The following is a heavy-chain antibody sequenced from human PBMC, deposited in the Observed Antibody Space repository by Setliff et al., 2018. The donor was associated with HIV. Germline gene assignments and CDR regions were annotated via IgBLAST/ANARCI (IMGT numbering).Heavy chain of an antibody. CDR2: ISYDGRNK. J-gene: IGHJ4*01. V-gene: IGHV3-30*04. CDR1: GFTFSASP. Sequence: GGSLRLSCEASGFTFSASPIHWVRQAPGKGLEWAAVISYDGRNKFYIDSVKGRFTLSRDNSNYTVDLQMNSLRPEDTGVYYCVRDGKIGARLEYWGPGTQFTVSS. D-gene: IGHD1-1*01. CDR3: VRDGKIGARLEY.